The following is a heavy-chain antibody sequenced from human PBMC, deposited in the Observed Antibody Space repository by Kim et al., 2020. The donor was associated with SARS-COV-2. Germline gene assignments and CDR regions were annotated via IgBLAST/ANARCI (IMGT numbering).Heavy chain of an antibody. CDR2: ISAYNGNT. J-gene: IGHJ6*02. Sequence: ASVKVSCKASGYTFTSYGISWVRQAPGQGLEWMGWISAYNGNTNYAQKLQGRVTMTTDTSTSTAYMELRSLRSDDTAVYYCARWRGTVLLYYYYGMDVWGQGTTVTVSS. D-gene: IGHD3-3*01. V-gene: IGHV1-18*01. CDR3: ARWRGTVLLYYYYGMDV. CDR1: GYTFTSYG.